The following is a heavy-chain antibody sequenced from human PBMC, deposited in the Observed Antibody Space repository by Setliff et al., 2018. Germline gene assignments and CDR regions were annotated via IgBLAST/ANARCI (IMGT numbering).Heavy chain of an antibody. D-gene: IGHD6-13*01. CDR1: GGTFSSYV. Sequence: ASVKVSCKASGGTFSSYVISWVREAPGQGLEWMGGIIPMFGTNYAQKFQGRVTITADESTSTAYMELSSLGSEDTAVYYCARNMGMGQRDYFDYWGRGTLVTVSS. J-gene: IGHJ4*02. CDR3: ARNMGMGQRDYFDY. V-gene: IGHV1-69*13. CDR2: IIPMFGT.